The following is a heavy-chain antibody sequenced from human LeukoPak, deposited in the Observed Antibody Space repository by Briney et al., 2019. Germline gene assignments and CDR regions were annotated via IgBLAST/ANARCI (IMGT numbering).Heavy chain of an antibody. V-gene: IGHV1-69*13. CDR1: GGTFSSYA. Sequence: SVKVSRKASGGTFSSYAISWVRQAPGQGLEWMGGIIPIFGTANYAQKFQGRVTITADESTSTAYMELSSLRSEDTAVYYCARDHSSSGELLSYWFDPWGQGTLVTVSS. CDR3: ARDHSSSGELLSYWFDP. CDR2: IIPIFGTA. J-gene: IGHJ5*02. D-gene: IGHD6-13*01.